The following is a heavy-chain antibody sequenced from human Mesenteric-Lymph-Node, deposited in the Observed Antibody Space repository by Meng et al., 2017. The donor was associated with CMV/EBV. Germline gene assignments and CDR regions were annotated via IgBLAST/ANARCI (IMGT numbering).Heavy chain of an antibody. V-gene: IGHV4-34*01. Sequence: SQTLSLTCGVYGGSFINDYWNWIRQPPGKGLEWIAEINHSGITNYNPSLKSRVTISEDTSKNQFSLKLSSVTAADTAVYYCARGAAPGASRYYYYYAMDVWGQGTTVTVSS. CDR1: GGSFINDY. CDR2: INHSGIT. J-gene: IGHJ6*02. D-gene: IGHD6-13*01. CDR3: ARGAAPGASRYYYYYAMDV.